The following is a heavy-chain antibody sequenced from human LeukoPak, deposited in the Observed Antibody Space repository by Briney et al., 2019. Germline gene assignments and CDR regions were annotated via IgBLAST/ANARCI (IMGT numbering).Heavy chain of an antibody. J-gene: IGHJ4*02. Sequence: PSETLSLTCTVSGGSISSYYWSWIRQPPGKGLEWIGYIYYSGSTNYNPSLKSRVTISVDTSKNQFSLKLSSVTAADTAVYYCAREGGSGSYSRGPFDYWGQGTLVTVSS. D-gene: IGHD3-10*01. CDR2: IYYSGST. CDR3: AREGGSGSYSRGPFDY. V-gene: IGHV4-59*01. CDR1: GGSISSYY.